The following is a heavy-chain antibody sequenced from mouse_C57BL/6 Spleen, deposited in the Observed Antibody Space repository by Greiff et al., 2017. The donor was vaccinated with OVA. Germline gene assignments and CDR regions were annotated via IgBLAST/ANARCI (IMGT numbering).Heavy chain of an antibody. CDR1: SYTFTSYW. J-gene: IGHJ2*01. CDR2: IYPSDSET. CDR3: ARGGYYGSSYFDY. Sequence: QVQLQQPGAELVRPGSSVKLSCKASSYTFTSYWMDWVKQRPGQGLEWIGNIYPSDSETHYNQKFKDKATLTVDKSSSTAYMQLSSLTSEDSAVYYCARGGYYGSSYFDYWGQGTTLTVSS. D-gene: IGHD1-1*01. V-gene: IGHV1-61*01.